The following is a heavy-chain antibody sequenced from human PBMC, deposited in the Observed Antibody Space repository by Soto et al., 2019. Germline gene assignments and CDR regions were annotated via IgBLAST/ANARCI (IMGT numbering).Heavy chain of an antibody. CDR2: IYPGDSDT. V-gene: IGHV5-51*01. D-gene: IGHD3-22*01. Sequence: LGESLKISCKGSGYSFTSYWIGWVRQMPGKGLEWMGIIYPGDSDTRYSPSFQGQVTISADKSISTAYLQWSSLKASDTAMYYCASVADYYDSSGYAFDIWGQGTMVTVSS. CDR3: ASVADYYDSSGYAFDI. J-gene: IGHJ3*02. CDR1: GYSFTSYW.